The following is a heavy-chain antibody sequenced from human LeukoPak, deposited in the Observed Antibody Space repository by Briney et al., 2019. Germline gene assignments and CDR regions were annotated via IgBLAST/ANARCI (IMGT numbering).Heavy chain of an antibody. CDR3: ARDTGSGNWFDP. D-gene: IGHD3-10*01. V-gene: IGHV3-21*01. Sequence: PGGSLRLSCAASGFMFSNYAMSWVRQAQGKGLEWVSSISSSSTYIYYADSVKGRFTISRDNAKNSLYLQMNSLRAEDTAVYYCARDTGSGNWFDPWGQGTLVTVSS. CDR2: ISSSSTYI. CDR1: GFMFSNYA. J-gene: IGHJ5*02.